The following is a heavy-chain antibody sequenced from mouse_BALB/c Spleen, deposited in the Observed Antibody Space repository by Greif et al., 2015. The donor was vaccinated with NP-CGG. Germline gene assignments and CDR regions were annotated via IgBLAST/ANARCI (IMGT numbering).Heavy chain of an antibody. Sequence: EVQLQESGGGLVQRGGSMKLSCVASGFTFSNYWMNWVRQSPEKGLEWVAEIRLKSNNYATHYAESVKGRFTISRDDSKSSVYLQMNNLRAEDTGIYYCTPNWDGFAYWGQGTLVTVSA. V-gene: IGHV6-6*02. CDR1: GFTFSNYW. D-gene: IGHD4-1*01. CDR3: TPNWDGFAY. CDR2: IRLKSNNYAT. J-gene: IGHJ3*01.